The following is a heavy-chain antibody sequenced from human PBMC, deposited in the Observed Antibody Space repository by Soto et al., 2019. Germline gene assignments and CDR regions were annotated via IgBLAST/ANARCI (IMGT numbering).Heavy chain of an antibody. CDR2: IWYDGSNK. J-gene: IGHJ4*02. V-gene: IGHV3-33*06. CDR1: GFTFSSYG. CDR3: AKDYGSSSFDY. D-gene: IGHD2-2*01. Sequence: QVQLVESGGGVVQPGRSLTLSCAASGFTFSSYGMHWVRQTPGKGLEWVAIIWYDGSNKYYADSVKGRFTISRDNSKNTRSLQMNSLRAEDTAVYYCAKDYGSSSFDYWGQGTLVTVSS.